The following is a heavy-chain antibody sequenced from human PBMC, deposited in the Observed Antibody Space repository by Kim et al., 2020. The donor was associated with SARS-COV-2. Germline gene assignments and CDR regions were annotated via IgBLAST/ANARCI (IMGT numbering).Heavy chain of an antibody. CDR2: ISYDGSHK. J-gene: IGHJ5*02. CDR3: AREWTFGTESYFDP. CDR1: GFSFSSFA. D-gene: IGHD1-1*01. Sequence: GRSLRLSCAASGFSFSSFAMHWVRQAPGRGLEWVTLISYDGSHKYYADSVKGRFTISRDNSKNTLYLEMNSLRDEDAAVYYCAREWTFGTESYFDPWGQGTLVIVSS. V-gene: IGHV3-33*05.